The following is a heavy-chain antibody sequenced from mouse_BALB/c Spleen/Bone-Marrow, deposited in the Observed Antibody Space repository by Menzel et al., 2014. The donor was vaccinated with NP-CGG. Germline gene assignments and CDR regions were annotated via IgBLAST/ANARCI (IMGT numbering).Heavy chain of an antibody. V-gene: IGHV1S82*01. Sequence: VQLQQSGAELVRPGALVKLSCKASGYSFTSYLMNWVKQRPGHGLEWIGMIHPSDTETRLNQRFKDKATLTVDNSSSTAYMQLNSPTSEDSTVYYCGRWEGKCDGALACWGQGTLVTVSA. D-gene: IGHD1-1*02. CDR3: GRWEGKCDGALAC. CDR2: IHPSDTET. CDR1: GYSFTSYL. J-gene: IGHJ3*01.